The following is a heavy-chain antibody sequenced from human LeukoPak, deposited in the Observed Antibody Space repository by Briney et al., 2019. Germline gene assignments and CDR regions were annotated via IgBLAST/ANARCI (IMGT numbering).Heavy chain of an antibody. D-gene: IGHD5-24*01. Sequence: GGSLRLSCAASGFTFSSYSMNWVRQAPGKGLEWVSSISTSSSYIYYADSVKGRFTISRDNAKNSLFLQMNSLRAEDTAVYYCARGGEMATQLFFYLDYWGQGTLVTVSS. CDR2: ISTSSSYI. CDR1: GFTFSSYS. V-gene: IGHV3-21*01. CDR3: ARGGEMATQLFFYLDY. J-gene: IGHJ4*02.